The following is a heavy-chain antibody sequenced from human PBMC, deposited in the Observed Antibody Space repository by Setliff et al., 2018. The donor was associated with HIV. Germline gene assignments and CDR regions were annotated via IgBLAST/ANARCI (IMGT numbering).Heavy chain of an antibody. CDR2: INSGNGNT. D-gene: IGHD3-9*01. CDR3: ARGFHYNILTGYYYFDY. V-gene: IGHV1-3*01. J-gene: IGHJ4*02. Sequence: ASVKVSCKASGYTFTGYYVHWVRQAPGHRLQWMGWINSGNGNTKYSQKFQGRVTITKDTSTSTAYMELRSLRSDDTAVYYCARGFHYNILTGYYYFDYWGQGTLVTVSS. CDR1: GYTFTGYY.